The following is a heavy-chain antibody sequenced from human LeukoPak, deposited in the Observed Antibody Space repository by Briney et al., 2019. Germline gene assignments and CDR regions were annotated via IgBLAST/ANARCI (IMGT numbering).Heavy chain of an antibody. D-gene: IGHD2-2*01. CDR2: ISGSGGST. V-gene: IGHV3-23*01. J-gene: IGHJ5*02. Sequence: GGSLRLSCAASGFTFSSYAMSWVRQAPGRGLECVSAISGSGGSTYYADSVRGRFTISRDNSKNTLCLQMNSLRDDDTAVYYCAKDSRSTSCCNWFDPWGQGTLVTVSS. CDR1: GFTFSSYA. CDR3: AKDSRSTSCCNWFDP.